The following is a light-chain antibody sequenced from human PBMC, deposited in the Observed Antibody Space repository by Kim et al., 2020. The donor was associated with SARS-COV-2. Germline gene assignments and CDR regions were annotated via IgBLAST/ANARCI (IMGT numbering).Light chain of an antibody. Sequence: SYELTQPPSVSVAPGKTATITCGGNNIGSKSVQWYQQKPGQAPVLVIYDDSDRPSGIPERFSGSNSGNTATLTISRVEAGDEADYFCQVWDTPSAHYV. CDR1: NIGSKS. J-gene: IGLJ1*01. CDR2: DDS. V-gene: IGLV3-21*04. CDR3: QVWDTPSAHYV.